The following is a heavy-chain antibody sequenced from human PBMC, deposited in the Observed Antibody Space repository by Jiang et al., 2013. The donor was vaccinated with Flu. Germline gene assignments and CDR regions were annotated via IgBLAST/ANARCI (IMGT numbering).Heavy chain of an antibody. J-gene: IGHJ4*02. Sequence: GTFSSYAISWVRQAPGQGLEWMGGIIPIFGTANYAQKFQGRVTITADESTSTAYMELSSLRSEDTAVYYCAREGSILHCSGGSCFSRRFLHFDYWGQGTLVTVSS. CDR1: GTFSSYA. CDR2: IIPIFGTA. CDR3: AREGSILHCSGGSCFSRRFLHFDY. V-gene: IGHV1-69*01. D-gene: IGHD2-15*01.